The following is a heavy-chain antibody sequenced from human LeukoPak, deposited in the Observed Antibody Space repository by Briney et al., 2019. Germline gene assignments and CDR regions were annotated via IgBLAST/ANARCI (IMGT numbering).Heavy chain of an antibody. D-gene: IGHD4-11*01. J-gene: IGHJ4*02. CDR2: IYYSGST. CDR1: GGSISSYY. Sequence: PSETLSLTCTVSGGSISSYYWNWIRQHPGKGLEWIGYIYYSGSTYYNPSLKSRVTISVDTSKNQFSLKLSSVTAADTAVYYCARVRSDKTVTFDYWGQGTLVTVSS. CDR3: ARVRSDKTVTFDY. V-gene: IGHV4-59*06.